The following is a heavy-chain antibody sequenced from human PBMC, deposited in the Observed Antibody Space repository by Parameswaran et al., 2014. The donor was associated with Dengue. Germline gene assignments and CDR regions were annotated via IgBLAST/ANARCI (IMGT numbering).Heavy chain of an antibody. CDR3: ARVSAAYCGGDGLCAFDT. J-gene: IGHJ3*02. D-gene: IGHD2-21*02. V-gene: IGHV1-46*01. CDR2: INPGRLYT. Sequence: WVRQAPGQGLEWMGIINPGRLYTYSAQKFQGRLTLTRDTSTSTVYMDLSSLRSEDTAIYFCARVSAAYCGGDGLCAFDTWGQGTMVTVSS.